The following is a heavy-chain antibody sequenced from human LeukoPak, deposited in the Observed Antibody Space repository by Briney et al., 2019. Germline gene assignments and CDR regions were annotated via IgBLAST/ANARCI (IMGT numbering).Heavy chain of an antibody. V-gene: IGHV5-51*01. J-gene: IGHJ6*02. CDR2: NYPGDSET. Sequence: GESLKISCKASGYSFTNYWIGWVRQMPGKGLEWMGMNYPGDSETRYSPSFQGQVTISADRSISTAYLQWSSLKASDTAMYYCARQGPLPVVTLLSKDYYYGMDVWGQGTTVTVSS. CDR1: GYSFTNYW. D-gene: IGHD4-23*01. CDR3: ARQGPLPVVTLLSKDYYYGMDV.